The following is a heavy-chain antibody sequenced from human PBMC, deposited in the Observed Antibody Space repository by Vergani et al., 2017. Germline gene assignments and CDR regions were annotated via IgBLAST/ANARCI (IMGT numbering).Heavy chain of an antibody. CDR2: IYYSGST. CDR1: GGSISSSSYY. J-gene: IGHJ4*02. Sequence: QVQLQESGPGLVKPSETLSLTCTVSGGSISSSSYYWGWIRQPPGKGLEWIGSIYYSGSTYYNPSLKSRVTISVDTSKNQFSLKLSSVTAADTAVYYCARLWRGYCSSTSCYTSDYWGQGTLVTVSS. CDR3: ARLWRGYCSSTSCYTSDY. D-gene: IGHD2-2*02. V-gene: IGHV4-39*01.